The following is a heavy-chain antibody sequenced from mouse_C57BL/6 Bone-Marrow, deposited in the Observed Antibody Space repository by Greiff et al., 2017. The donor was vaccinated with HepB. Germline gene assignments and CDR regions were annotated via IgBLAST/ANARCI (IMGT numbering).Heavy chain of an antibody. CDR2: IDPSDSYT. V-gene: IGHV1-69*01. CDR3: AREGIQLRLDY. J-gene: IGHJ2*01. CDR1: GYTFTSYW. Sequence: VQLQQPGAELVMPGASVKLSCKASGYTFTSYWMHWVKQRPGQGLEWIGEIDPSDSYTNYNQKFKGKSTLTVDKSSSTAYMQLSSLTSEDSAVYYCAREGIQLRLDYWGQGTTLTVSS. D-gene: IGHD3-2*02.